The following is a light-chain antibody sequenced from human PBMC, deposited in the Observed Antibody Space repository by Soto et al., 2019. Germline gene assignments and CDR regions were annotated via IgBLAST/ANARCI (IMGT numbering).Light chain of an antibody. V-gene: IGLV2-18*02. CDR1: SSDVGSYNR. J-gene: IGLJ1*01. CDR3: SSYTSSSTYV. CDR2: EVS. Sequence: QSALTQPPSVSRSPGQSVAISCTGTSSDVGSYNRVSWYQQPPGTAPKVMIYEVSNRPSGVPDRFSGSKSGNTASLTISGLQAEDEADYYFSSYTSSSTYVFGTGTKLTVL.